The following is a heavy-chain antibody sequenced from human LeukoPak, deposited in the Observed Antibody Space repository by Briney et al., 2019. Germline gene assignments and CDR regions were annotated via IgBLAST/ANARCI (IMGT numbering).Heavy chain of an antibody. CDR3: ARDQGDDTEYYYYYYGMDV. J-gene: IGHJ6*02. Sequence: PGGSLRLSCAASGFTFSSYAMHWVRQAPGKGLEWVAVISYDGSNKYYADSVKGRFTISRDNSKNTLYLQMNSLRAEDTAVYYCARDQGDDTEYYYYYYGMDVWGQGTTVTVSS. V-gene: IGHV3-30*04. CDR1: GFTFSSYA. D-gene: IGHD3-3*01. CDR2: ISYDGSNK.